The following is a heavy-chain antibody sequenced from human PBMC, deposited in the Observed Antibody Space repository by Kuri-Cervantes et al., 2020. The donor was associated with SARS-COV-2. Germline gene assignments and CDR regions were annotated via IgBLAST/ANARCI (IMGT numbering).Heavy chain of an antibody. J-gene: IGHJ6*03. CDR3: ARNAVAGTYYYMDV. V-gene: IGHV3-33*01. D-gene: IGHD6-19*01. CDR2: IWYDGSNK. Sequence: GGSLRLSCAASGFTFSSYGMHWVRQVPGKGLEWEAVIWYDGSNKYYADSVKGRFTISRDNSKNTLYLQMNSLRAEDTAVYYCARNAVAGTYYYMDVWGKGTTVTVSS. CDR1: GFTFSSYG.